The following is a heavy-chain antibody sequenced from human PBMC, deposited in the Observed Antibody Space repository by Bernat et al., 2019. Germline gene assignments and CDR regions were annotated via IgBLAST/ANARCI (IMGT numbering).Heavy chain of an antibody. CDR2: ISPYNRNT. CDR1: GYTFTHG. D-gene: IGHD2-21*01. CDR3: ARDLDPAQLYSIPHFDF. V-gene: IGHV1-18*01. J-gene: IGHJ4*02. Sequence: QVQLVESGAEEKKPGASVKIPCKASGYTFTHGISWVRQAPGQGLEWMGWISPYNRNTNYAQKLQGRVTMTTDTSTSTAYMELRSLRSDDTAVYYCARDLDPAQLYSIPHFDFWGQGTLVTVSS.